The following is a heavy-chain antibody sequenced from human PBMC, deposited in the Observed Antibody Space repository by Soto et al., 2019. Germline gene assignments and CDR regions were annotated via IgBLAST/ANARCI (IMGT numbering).Heavy chain of an antibody. Sequence: SETLSLTCAVYGGSFSGYYWSWIRQPPGKGLEWIGEINHSGSTNYNPSLKSRLIISIDTSKNQFSLKVGSVTAADTAVYYCASSSLYGMDVWGQGTTVTVSS. CDR3: ASSSLYGMDV. CDR1: GGSFSGYY. J-gene: IGHJ6*02. CDR2: INHSGST. V-gene: IGHV4-34*01.